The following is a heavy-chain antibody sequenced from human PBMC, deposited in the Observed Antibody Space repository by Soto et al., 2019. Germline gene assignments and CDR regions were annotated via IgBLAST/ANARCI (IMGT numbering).Heavy chain of an antibody. D-gene: IGHD3-22*01. CDR2: IDWDDDT. V-gene: IGHV2-70*11. J-gene: IGHJ4*02. CDR3: ARGYDSSDYYPMRPFDY. Sequence: TLSLTCAVSGGSISSYYWSWIRQPPGKALEWLARIDWDDDTYYSTSLKTRLTISKDTSKNQVVLTMTNMDPVDTATYYCARGYDSSDYYPMRPFDYWGLGTLVTVSS. CDR1: GGSISSYY.